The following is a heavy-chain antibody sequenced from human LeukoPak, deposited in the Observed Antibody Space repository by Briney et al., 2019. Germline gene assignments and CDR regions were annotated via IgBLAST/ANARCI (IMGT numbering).Heavy chain of an antibody. Sequence: KPSETLSLTCTVSGGSISSSSYHWGWIRQPPGKGLEWIGSIYYGGNTYYNPSLKSRVTISVDTSKNQFSLKLSSVTAADTAVYYCASHVMGYCSGGSCPYYFDYWGQGTLVTVSS. CDR1: GGSISSSSYH. CDR3: ASHVMGYCSGGSCPYYFDY. D-gene: IGHD2-15*01. CDR2: IYYGGNT. V-gene: IGHV4-39*01. J-gene: IGHJ4*02.